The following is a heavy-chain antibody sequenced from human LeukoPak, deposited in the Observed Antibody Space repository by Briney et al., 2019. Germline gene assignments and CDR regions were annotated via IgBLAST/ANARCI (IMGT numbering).Heavy chain of an antibody. Sequence: PSGTLSLTCTVSGGSISSYYWSWIRQPPGKGLEWIGYIYYSGSTNYNPSLKSRVTISVDTSKNQFSLKLSSVTAADTAVYYCARGQAAAGGSGISDYWGQGTLVTVSS. CDR2: IYYSGST. J-gene: IGHJ4*02. D-gene: IGHD6-13*01. V-gene: IGHV4-59*01. CDR3: ARGQAAAGGSGISDY. CDR1: GGSISSYY.